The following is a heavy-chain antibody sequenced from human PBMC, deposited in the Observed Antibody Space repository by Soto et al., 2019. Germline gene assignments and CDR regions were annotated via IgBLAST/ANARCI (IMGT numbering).Heavy chain of an antibody. CDR1: GFTFSSYA. CDR2: ISGSGGTA. CDR3: AKGRGQNCDFDY. V-gene: IGHV3-23*01. J-gene: IGHJ4*02. D-gene: IGHD3-10*01. Sequence: EVQLLESGGGSVQPGGSLRLSCAASGFTFSSYAMHWVRRPPGKGLEWVSSISGSGGTADYADSVKGRFSISRDSLVNTLYLRMNSLRAEDTAVYCGAKGRGQNCDFDYWGQGTLVTVSP.